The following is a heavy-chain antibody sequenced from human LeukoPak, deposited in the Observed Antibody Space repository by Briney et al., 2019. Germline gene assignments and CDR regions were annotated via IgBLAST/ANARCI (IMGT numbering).Heavy chain of an antibody. CDR2: IYYSGST. Sequence: SETLSLTYTVSGGSISSYYWSWIRQPPGKGLEWIGYIYYSGSTNYNPSLKSRVTISVDTSKNQFSLKSRSVTAADTAVYYCARVTGYMIEDYFDYWGQGILVTVSS. D-gene: IGHD3-9*01. J-gene: IGHJ4*02. V-gene: IGHV4-59*01. CDR1: GGSISSYY. CDR3: ARVTGYMIEDYFDY.